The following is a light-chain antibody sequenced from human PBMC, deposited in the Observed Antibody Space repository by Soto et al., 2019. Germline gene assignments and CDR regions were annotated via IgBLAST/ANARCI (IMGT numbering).Light chain of an antibody. CDR2: DVS. Sequence: QSALTQPRSVSGSPGQSVAISCTGTSSDVGAYKYVSWYQQHPGKAPKLMIYDVSERPPGVPDRFSGSKSGNTASLTISGLQAEDESHYYCCSAAGSNTYVIFGGGTKLTVL. CDR1: SSDVGAYKY. V-gene: IGLV2-11*01. CDR3: CSAAGSNTYVI. J-gene: IGLJ2*01.